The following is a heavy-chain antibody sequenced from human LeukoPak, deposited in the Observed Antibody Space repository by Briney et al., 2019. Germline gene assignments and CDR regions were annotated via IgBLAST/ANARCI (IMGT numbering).Heavy chain of an antibody. D-gene: IGHD3-10*01. CDR2: ISGSGGNT. J-gene: IGHJ6*03. V-gene: IGHV3-23*01. CDR1: GFTFSTYA. CDR3: AKDGLISVRGVHYYYYYMDV. Sequence: PGGSLRLSCAASGFTFSTYAMSWVRQAPGKGLEWFSAISGSGGNTYYADSVKGRFTISRDNSKNTLYLQMNSLRAEDTAVYYCAKDGLISVRGVHYYYYYMDVWGKGTTVTVSS.